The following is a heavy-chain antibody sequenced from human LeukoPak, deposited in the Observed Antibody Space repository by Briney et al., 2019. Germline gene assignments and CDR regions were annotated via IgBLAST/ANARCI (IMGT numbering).Heavy chain of an antibody. V-gene: IGHV1/OR15-3*02. Sequence: ASVKVSRKASGYTFTDYFMNWMRQAPGQRLEWMGWINAGNGNTKYSQKLQGRVTMTTDTSTSTAYMELRSLRSDDTAVYYCARDMAYDFWSGYHNSWGQGTLVTVSS. D-gene: IGHD3-3*01. J-gene: IGHJ4*02. CDR3: ARDMAYDFWSGYHNS. CDR1: GYTFTDYF. CDR2: INAGNGNT.